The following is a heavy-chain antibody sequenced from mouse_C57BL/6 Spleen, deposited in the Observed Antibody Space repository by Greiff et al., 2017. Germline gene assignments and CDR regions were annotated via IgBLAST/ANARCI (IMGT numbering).Heavy chain of an antibody. CDR3: TRCYYYGSSYGVAD. V-gene: IGHV1-5*01. CDR2: IYPGNSDT. CDR1: GYTFTSYW. D-gene: IGHD1-1*01. Sequence: EVQLQQSGTVLARPGASVKMSCKTSGYTFTSYWMHWVKQRPGQGLEWMGAIYPGNSDTSYNQQFKGKAKLTEVTSASTAYMELSSLTNEDAAVYYCTRCYYYGSSYGVADWGQGTLVTVAA. J-gene: IGHJ3*01.